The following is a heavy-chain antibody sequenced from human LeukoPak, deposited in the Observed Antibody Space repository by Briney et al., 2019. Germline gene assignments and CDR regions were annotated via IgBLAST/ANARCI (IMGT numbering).Heavy chain of an antibody. J-gene: IGHJ6*03. V-gene: IGHV1-2*02. D-gene: IGHD6-6*01. Sequence: ASVKVSCEASGYTFTGYYMHWVRQAPGQGLEWMGWINPNSGGTNYAQKFQGRVTMTRDTSISTAYMELSRLRSDDTAVYYCARAGDYSSSFSYMDVWGKGTTVTVSS. CDR2: INPNSGGT. CDR1: GYTFTGYY. CDR3: ARAGDYSSSFSYMDV.